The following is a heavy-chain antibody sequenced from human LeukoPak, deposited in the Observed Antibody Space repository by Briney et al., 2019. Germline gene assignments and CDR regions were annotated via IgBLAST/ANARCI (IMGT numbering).Heavy chain of an antibody. CDR2: MNPNSGKT. J-gene: IGHJ4*02. CDR3: ARDRVGVGGNGYEN. Sequence: ASVKVSCKASGYTFSSYDINWVRQATGQGLEWMGWMNPNSGKTGYVQKFQGRVIMTRDTSISTAYMELSSLTSEDTAVYFCARDRVGVGGNGYENWGQGTLVTVSS. CDR1: GYTFSSYD. D-gene: IGHD5-24*01. V-gene: IGHV1-8*01.